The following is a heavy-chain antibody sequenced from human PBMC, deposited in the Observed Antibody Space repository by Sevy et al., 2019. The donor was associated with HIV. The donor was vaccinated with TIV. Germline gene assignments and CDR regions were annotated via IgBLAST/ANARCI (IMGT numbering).Heavy chain of an antibody. D-gene: IGHD1-7*01. J-gene: IGHJ5*02. CDR3: ARDLGTTFVAWFDP. CDR2: ISSSSSYI. CDR1: GFTFSSYS. V-gene: IGHV3-21*01. Sequence: GGSLRLSCAASGFTFSSYSMNWVRQAPGKGLEWVSSISSSSSYIYYADSVKGRFTIPRDNAKNSLYLQMNSLRAEDTAVYYCARDLGTTFVAWFDPWGQGTLVTVSS.